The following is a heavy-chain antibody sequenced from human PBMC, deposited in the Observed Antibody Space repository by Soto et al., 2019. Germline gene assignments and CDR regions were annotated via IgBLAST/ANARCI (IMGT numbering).Heavy chain of an antibody. CDR1: GDSITSNSYF. D-gene: IGHD6-13*01. J-gene: IGHJ4*02. CDR2: IYYSGST. V-gene: IGHV4-39*07. CDR3: ARGGIAAAAPPDY. Sequence: SETLSLTCTVSGDSITSNSYFWAWIRQPPRKGLEWIGCIYYSGSTYYNPSLKSRVTISVDTSKNQFSLKLSSVTAADTAVYYCARGGIAAAAPPDYWGQGTLVTVSS.